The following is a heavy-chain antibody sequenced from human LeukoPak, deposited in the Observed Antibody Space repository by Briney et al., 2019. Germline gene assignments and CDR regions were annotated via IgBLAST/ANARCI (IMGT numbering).Heavy chain of an antibody. CDR3: ARGSSPTSWLQWYHGMDV. V-gene: IGHV4-59*01. D-gene: IGHD5-24*01. Sequence: SETLSLTCTVSGGSISSYYWSWIRQPPGKGLEWIGYIYYSGSTNYNPSLKSRVTISVDTSKNQFSLKLSSVTAADTAVYYCARGSSPTSWLQWYHGMDVWGQGTTVTVSS. CDR1: GGSISSYY. J-gene: IGHJ6*02. CDR2: IYYSGST.